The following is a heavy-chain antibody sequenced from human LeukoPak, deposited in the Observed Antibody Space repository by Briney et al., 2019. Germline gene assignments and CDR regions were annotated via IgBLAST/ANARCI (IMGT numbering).Heavy chain of an antibody. Sequence: ASVKVSCKASGYTFTGYYMHWVRQAPGQGLEWMGWMNPNSGNTGYAQKFQGRVTMTRNTSISTAYMELSSLRSEDTAVYYCARGQLYSGSYTIDYWGQGTLVTVSS. CDR3: ARGQLYSGSYTIDY. V-gene: IGHV1-8*02. D-gene: IGHD1-26*01. CDR1: GYTFTGYY. J-gene: IGHJ4*02. CDR2: MNPNSGNT.